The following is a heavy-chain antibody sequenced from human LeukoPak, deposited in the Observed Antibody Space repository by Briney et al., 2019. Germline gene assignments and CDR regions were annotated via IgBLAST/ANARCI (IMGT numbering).Heavy chain of an antibody. CDR2: IKSKTDGGTT. D-gene: IGHD6-13*01. CDR3: TTAFRIAAAGLAAEYYFDY. V-gene: IGHV3-15*01. CDR1: GFTFSSGW. J-gene: IGHJ4*02. Sequence: NPGGSLRLSCAASGFTFSSGWMGWVRQAPGKGLEWVGRIKSKTDGGTTDYAAPVKGRFTISRDDSKNTLYLQMNSLKTEDTAVYYCTTAFRIAAAGLAAEYYFDYWGQGTLVTVSS.